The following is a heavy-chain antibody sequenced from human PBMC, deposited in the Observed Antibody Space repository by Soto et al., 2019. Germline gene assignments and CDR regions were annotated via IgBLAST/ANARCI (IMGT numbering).Heavy chain of an antibody. V-gene: IGHV3-23*01. CDR3: AKDGGAYSSSWYVGYFDY. CDR2: ISGSGGST. Sequence: GGSLRLSCAASGFTFSSYAMSWVRQAPGKGLEWVSAISGSGGSTYYADSVKGRFTISRDNSKNTLYLQMNSLRAEDTAVYYCAKDGGAYSSSWYVGYFDYWGQGTLVTVSS. D-gene: IGHD6-13*01. J-gene: IGHJ4*02. CDR1: GFTFSSYA.